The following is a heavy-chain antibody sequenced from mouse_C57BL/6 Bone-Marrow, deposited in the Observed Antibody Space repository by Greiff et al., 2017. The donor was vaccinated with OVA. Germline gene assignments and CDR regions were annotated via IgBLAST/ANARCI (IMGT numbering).Heavy chain of an antibody. CDR3: GIYYYGSSYVDY. CDR2: ISSGSSTI. V-gene: IGHV5-17*01. Sequence: EVNLVESGGGLVKPGGSLKLSCAASGFTFSDYGMHWVRQAPEKGLEWVAYISSGSSTIYYADTVKGRFTISRDNAKNTLFLQMTSLRSEDTAMYYCGIYYYGSSYVDYWGQGTTLTVSS. CDR1: GFTFSDYG. J-gene: IGHJ2*01. D-gene: IGHD1-1*01.